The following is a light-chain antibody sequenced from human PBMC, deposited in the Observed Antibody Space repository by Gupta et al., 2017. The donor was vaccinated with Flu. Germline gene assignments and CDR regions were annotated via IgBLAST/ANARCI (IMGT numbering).Light chain of an antibody. J-gene: IGKJ1*01. Sequence: DIVLTQSPGTLSLSPGERATLSCRASQSLSANFLAWYQQKPGQAPRLLIYGASSRATGIPDRFSGSGSGTDFTLTISRREPEDFAVYYCQRHGGSPKWTFGQGTKVEIK. CDR3: QRHGGSPKWT. CDR2: GAS. CDR1: QSLSANF. V-gene: IGKV3-20*01.